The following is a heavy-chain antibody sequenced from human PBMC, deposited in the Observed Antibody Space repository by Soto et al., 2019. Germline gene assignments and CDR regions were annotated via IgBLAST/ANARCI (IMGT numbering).Heavy chain of an antibody. CDR2: IIPIFGTA. Sequence: SVKVSCKASGGTFSSYAISWVRQAPGQGLEWMGGIIPIFGTANYAQKFQGRVTITADESTSTAYMELSSLRSEDTAVYYCASGRNLVVPTLPYVRDVGGQGTRVTVS. V-gene: IGHV1-69*13. CDR1: GGTFSSYA. D-gene: IGHD2-15*01. CDR3: ASGRNLVVPTLPYVRDV. J-gene: IGHJ6*02.